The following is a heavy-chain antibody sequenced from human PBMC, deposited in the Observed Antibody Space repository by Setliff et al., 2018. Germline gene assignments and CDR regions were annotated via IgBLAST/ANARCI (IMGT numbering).Heavy chain of an antibody. J-gene: IGHJ6*03. Sequence: GGSLRLSCAASEFTFSNYWMSWVRQAPGKGLEWVANINQDGSEKYYVDSVKGRFTITRDNARNSLYLQMDSLRAEDVALYYCAKDISKNFWSGYSPVSYYYYMDVWGKGTTVTVSS. CDR3: AKDISKNFWSGYSPVSYYYYMDV. D-gene: IGHD3-3*01. V-gene: IGHV3-7*03. CDR2: INQDGSEK. CDR1: EFTFSNYW.